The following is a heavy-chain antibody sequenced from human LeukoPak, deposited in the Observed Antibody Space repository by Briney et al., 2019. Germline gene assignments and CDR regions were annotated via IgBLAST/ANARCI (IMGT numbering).Heavy chain of an antibody. CDR3: ARDKLEGPTKLDY. V-gene: IGHV3-7*01. Sequence: GGSLTHSCAASGFTFSSYWMSWVRQAPGKGLEWVANIKQDKSEKYYVDCLKGRFTISRDNAKNSLYLQMNSLRAEDTAVYYCARDKLEGPTKLDYWGQGGLGSVSS. J-gene: IGHJ4*02. CDR1: GFTFSSYW. D-gene: IGHD1-1*01. CDR2: IKQDKSEK.